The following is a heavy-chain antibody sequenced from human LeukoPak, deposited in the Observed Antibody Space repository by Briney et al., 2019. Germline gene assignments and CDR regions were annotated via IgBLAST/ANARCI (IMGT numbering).Heavy chain of an antibody. CDR1: GGSISSYY. D-gene: IGHD3-22*01. Sequence: PSETLSLTCTVSGGSISSYYWSWIRQPPGKGLEWIGEINHSGSTNYNPSLKSRVTISVDTSKNQFSLKLSSVTAADTAVYYCAREVDSSGYNWFDPWGQGTLVTVSS. CDR2: INHSGST. J-gene: IGHJ5*02. V-gene: IGHV4-34*01. CDR3: AREVDSSGYNWFDP.